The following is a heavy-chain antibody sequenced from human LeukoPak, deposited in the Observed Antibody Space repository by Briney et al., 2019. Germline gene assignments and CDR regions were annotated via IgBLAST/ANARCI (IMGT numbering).Heavy chain of an antibody. Sequence: ASVKVSCKASGYTFTSYGISWVRQAPGQGLEWMGWISAYNGNTNYAQKLQGRVTMTTDTSTSTAYMELRSLRSDDTAVYYCARAETPNGAAAIIYYYYYMDVWGKGTTVTVSS. CDR3: ARAETPNGAAAIIYYYYYMDV. CDR2: ISAYNGNT. CDR1: GYTFTSYG. D-gene: IGHD2-2*02. V-gene: IGHV1-18*01. J-gene: IGHJ6*03.